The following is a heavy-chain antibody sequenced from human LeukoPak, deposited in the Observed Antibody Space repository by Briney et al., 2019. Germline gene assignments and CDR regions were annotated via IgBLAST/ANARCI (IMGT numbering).Heavy chain of an antibody. D-gene: IGHD1-26*01. CDR1: GASISGSGYY. Sequence: ASETLSLTCTVSGASISGSGYYWGWIRQPPGKGLEWIGSIYSSGSTYYNASLQSRVTISIETSKNQVSLRLNSVTAADTAMYYCAKSGGYGLIDYWGQGTLVTVSS. CDR2: IYSSGST. CDR3: AKSGGYGLIDY. V-gene: IGHV4-39*01. J-gene: IGHJ4*02.